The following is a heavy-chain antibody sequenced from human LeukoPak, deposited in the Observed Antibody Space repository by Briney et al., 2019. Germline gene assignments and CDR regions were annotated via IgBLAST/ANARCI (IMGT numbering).Heavy chain of an antibody. J-gene: IGHJ5*02. D-gene: IGHD3-22*01. CDR1: GGSISSGGYY. V-gene: IGHV4-30-2*01. Sequence: PSETLSLTCTVSGGSISSGGYYWSWIRQPPGKGLEGIGYIYHSGSTYYNPSLKSRVTISVDRSKNQFSLKLSSVTAADTAVYYCARDVGYYYDSSGTGWFDPWGQGTLVTVSS. CDR3: ARDVGYYYDSSGTGWFDP. CDR2: IYHSGST.